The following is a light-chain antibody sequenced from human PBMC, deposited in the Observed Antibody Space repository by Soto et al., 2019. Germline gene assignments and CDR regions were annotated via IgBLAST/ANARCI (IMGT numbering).Light chain of an antibody. V-gene: IGLV2-23*01. CDR1: SSDVGSYNL. CDR3: CSYAGSRV. J-gene: IGLJ3*02. CDR2: EGS. Sequence: QSALTQPASVSGSPVRSITISCTGTSSDVGSYNLVSWYQQHPGKAPKLMIYEGSKRPSGVSNRFSGSKSGNTASLTISGLQAEDEADYYCCSYAGSRVFGGGTKLTVL.